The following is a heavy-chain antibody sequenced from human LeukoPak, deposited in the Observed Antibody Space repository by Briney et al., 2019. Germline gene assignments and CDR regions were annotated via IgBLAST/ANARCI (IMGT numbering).Heavy chain of an antibody. V-gene: IGHV4-59*01. Sequence: SETLSLTCTVSGGSISSYYWSWIRQPPGKGLEWIGYIYYSGSTNYNPSLKSRVTISVDTSKNQFSLKLTSVTAADTAVYYCAREGTSDYGDSQGVSYFDYWGQGTLVTVSS. CDR1: GGSISSYY. CDR3: AREGTSDYGDSQGVSYFDY. CDR2: IYYSGST. J-gene: IGHJ4*02. D-gene: IGHD4-17*01.